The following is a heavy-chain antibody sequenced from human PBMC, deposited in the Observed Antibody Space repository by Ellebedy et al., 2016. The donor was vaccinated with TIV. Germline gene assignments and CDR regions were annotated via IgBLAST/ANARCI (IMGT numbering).Heavy chain of an antibody. CDR2: ISGGGGST. D-gene: IGHD6-19*01. CDR1: GFTFSSYA. J-gene: IGHJ4*02. Sequence: GGSLRLSCAASGFTFSSYAMTWVRQAPGKGLEWVSSISGGGGSTYYADSVKGRFSVSRDNANNTMYLQMNSLRAEDTAIYYCARRYTSGWAPFHYWGQGTLVTVSS. CDR3: ARRYTSGWAPFHY. V-gene: IGHV3-23*01.